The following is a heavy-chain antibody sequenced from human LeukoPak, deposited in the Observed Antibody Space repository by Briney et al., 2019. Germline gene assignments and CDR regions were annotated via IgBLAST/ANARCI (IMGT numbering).Heavy chain of an antibody. CDR3: ARGLIGGWSPYDY. Sequence: PSETLSLTCTVSGGSISSYYWSWIRQPPGKGLEWIGYIYYSGSTNYNPSLKSRVTISVDTSKNQFSLKLSAVTAADTAVYYCARGLIGGWSPYDYWGQGTLVTVSS. CDR2: IYYSGST. CDR1: GGSISSYY. V-gene: IGHV4-59*08. D-gene: IGHD6-19*01. J-gene: IGHJ4*02.